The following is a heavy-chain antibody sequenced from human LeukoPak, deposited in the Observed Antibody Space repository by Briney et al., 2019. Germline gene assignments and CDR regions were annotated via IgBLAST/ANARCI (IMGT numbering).Heavy chain of an antibody. CDR3: ARGGNPFWRGKSDY. J-gene: IGHJ4*02. Sequence: SETLSLTCTVSGGSVSSGSYYWSWIRQPPGKGLEWIGYIYYSGSTNYNPSLKSRVTISVDTSKNQFSLKLSSVTAADTAVYYCARGGNPFWRGKSDYWGQGTLVTVSS. CDR2: IYYSGST. D-gene: IGHD3-3*01. V-gene: IGHV4-61*01. CDR1: GGSVSSGSYY.